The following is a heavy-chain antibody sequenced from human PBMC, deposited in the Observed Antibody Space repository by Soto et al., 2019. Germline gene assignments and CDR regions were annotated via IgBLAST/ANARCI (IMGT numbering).Heavy chain of an antibody. CDR2: IYHSGST. CDR1: GGSISSGGYS. V-gene: IGHV4-30-2*01. Sequence: SETLSLTCAVSGGSISSGGYSWSWIRQPPGKGLEWIGYIYHSGSTYYNPSLKSRVTISVDRSKNQFSLKLSSVTAADTAVYYCARGGYYDSSGYYYDYWGRGTPVTVSS. D-gene: IGHD3-22*01. J-gene: IGHJ4*02. CDR3: ARGGYYDSSGYYYDY.